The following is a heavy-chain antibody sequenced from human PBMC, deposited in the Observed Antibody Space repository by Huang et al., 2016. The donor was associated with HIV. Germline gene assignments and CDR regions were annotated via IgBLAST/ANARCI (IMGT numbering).Heavy chain of an antibody. V-gene: IGHV4-34*02. CDR1: GGSLTTYY. CDR3: ARGVYGNGGAYWFFDL. J-gene: IGHJ2*01. Sequence: QVQLQQRGAGLWKSSETVSLTCAVYGGSLTTYYWTWIRQSPTKGLEWLGEVGDGGTNSDNPALNSRVTISVDTSKNQFSLKLRSVTAADTAVYYCARGVYGNGGAYWFFDLWGRGTLVTVSS. CDR2: VGDGGTN. D-gene: IGHD3-16*01.